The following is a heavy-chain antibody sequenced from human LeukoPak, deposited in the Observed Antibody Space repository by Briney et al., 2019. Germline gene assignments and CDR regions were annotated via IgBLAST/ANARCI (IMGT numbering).Heavy chain of an antibody. D-gene: IGHD2/OR15-2a*01. CDR1: GDSVSSNSVA. Sequence: SQTLSLTCAISGDSVSSNSVAWNWIRQSPSRGLEWLGGAYYRSMWYNDYAVSVQSRITINPDTSNNQFSLHLNSVTPEDTAVYYCAREGDYLGIAYWSQGALVTVSS. CDR3: AREGDYLGIAY. V-gene: IGHV6-1*01. CDR2: AYYRSMWYN. J-gene: IGHJ4*02.